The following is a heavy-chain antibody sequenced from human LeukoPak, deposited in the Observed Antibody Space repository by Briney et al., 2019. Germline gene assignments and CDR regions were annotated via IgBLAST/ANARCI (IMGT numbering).Heavy chain of an antibody. V-gene: IGHV1-69*04. CDR2: IIPILGIA. CDR3: ARVLGYGYNHYFDY. CDR1: GGTFSSYA. D-gene: IGHD5-24*01. Sequence: SVKVSCKASGGTFSSYAISWVRQAPGQGLEWMGRIIPILGIANYAQKFQGRVTITADKSTSTAYMELSSLRSEDTAVYYCARVLGYGYNHYFDYWGQGTLVTVSS. J-gene: IGHJ4*02.